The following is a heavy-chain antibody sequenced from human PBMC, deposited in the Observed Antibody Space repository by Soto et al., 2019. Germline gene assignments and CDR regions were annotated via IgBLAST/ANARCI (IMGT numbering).Heavy chain of an antibody. CDR2: IKQDGSEK. J-gene: IGHJ6*03. V-gene: IGHV3-7*01. CDR1: GFTFSSYW. CDR3: ARGRGVRGDYYYYYYMDV. Sequence: GGSLRLSCAASGFTFSSYWMSWVRQAPGKGLEWVANIKQDGSEKYYVDSVKGRFTISRDNAKNSLYLQMNSLRAEDTAVYYCARGRGVRGDYYYYYYMDVWGKGTTVTVSS. D-gene: IGHD3-10*01.